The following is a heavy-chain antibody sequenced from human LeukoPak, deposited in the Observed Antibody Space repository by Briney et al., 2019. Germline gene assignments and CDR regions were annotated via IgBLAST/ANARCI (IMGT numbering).Heavy chain of an antibody. CDR1: GFTLSSYG. V-gene: IGHV3-33*01. J-gene: IGHJ4*02. D-gene: IGHD2/OR15-2a*01. CDR2: IWYDGSNK. CDR3: ARDVIGYFDY. Sequence: PGRSLRLSCAASGFTLSSYGMHWVRQAPGKGLEWVAVIWYDGSNKYYADSVKGRFTISRDNSKNTLYLQMNSLRAEDTAVYYCARDVIGYFDYWGQGTLVTVSS.